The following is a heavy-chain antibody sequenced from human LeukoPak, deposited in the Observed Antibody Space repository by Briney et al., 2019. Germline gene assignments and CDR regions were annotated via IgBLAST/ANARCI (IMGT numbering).Heavy chain of an antibody. CDR3: ARHGKLSASRNWFDP. D-gene: IGHD1-26*01. CDR1: GYSFTSYW. V-gene: IGHV5-51*01. Sequence: PGESLKISCKASGYSFTSYWIAWVRQMPGKGLEGMGVIYPDDFDTRYSPSFQGQVTISADKSISTAFLQWSSLKASDTAIYYCARHGKLSASRNWFDPWGQGTLVTVSS. J-gene: IGHJ5*02. CDR2: IYPDDFDT.